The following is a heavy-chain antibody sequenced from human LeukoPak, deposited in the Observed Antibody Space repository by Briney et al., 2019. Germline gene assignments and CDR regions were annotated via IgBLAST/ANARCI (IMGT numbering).Heavy chain of an antibody. CDR1: GLTFSGYA. V-gene: IGHV3-23*01. CDR2: ISGSGGTT. D-gene: IGHD4-11*01. CDR3: ARSVPDYTRFDY. J-gene: IGHJ4*02. Sequence: GGSLRLSCAASGLTFSGYAMSWVRQAPGKGLEWVSTISGSGGTTYYADSVEGQFTISRDNSKNTVSLQMNSLRAEDTAIYYCARSVPDYTRFDYWGQGALVTVSS.